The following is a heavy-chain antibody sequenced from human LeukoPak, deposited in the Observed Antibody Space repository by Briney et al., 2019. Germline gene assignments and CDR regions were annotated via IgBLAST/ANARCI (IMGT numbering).Heavy chain of an antibody. J-gene: IGHJ4*02. Sequence: AGTLSLSRAASGLSFSTYGSHWVRQPQGRGLEWVAVISYDGSNKYYADSVKGRFTISRDNSKNTLYLQMNSLGAEDTAVYYCTKVFFSGSYYAASDYWGQGTLVTVSS. CDR1: GLSFSTYG. V-gene: IGHV3-30*18. CDR3: TKVFFSGSYYAASDY. CDR2: ISYDGSNK. D-gene: IGHD1-26*01.